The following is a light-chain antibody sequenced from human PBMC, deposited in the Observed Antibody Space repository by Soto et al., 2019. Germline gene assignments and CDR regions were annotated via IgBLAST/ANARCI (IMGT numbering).Light chain of an antibody. Sequence: QAVVTKEPSCSVSPGGTVTLTCGLSSGSVSTSYYPSWYQQTPGQAPRTLIYNTYTRSSGVPDRFSASILGDKAALTITGAQADDESDYYCVLYMGSGISVFGGGTKLTVL. CDR1: SGSVSTSYY. V-gene: IGLV8-61*01. J-gene: IGLJ2*01. CDR3: VLYMGSGISV. CDR2: NTY.